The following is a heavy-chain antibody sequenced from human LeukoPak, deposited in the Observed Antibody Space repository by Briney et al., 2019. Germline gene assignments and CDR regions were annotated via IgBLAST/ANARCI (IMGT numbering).Heavy chain of an antibody. J-gene: IGHJ4*02. Sequence: SQTLSPTCTVSGGSISSGSYYWSWIRQPAGKGLEWIGRIYTSGSTNYNPSLKSRVTISVDTSKNQFSLKLSSVTAADTAVYYCARTKTQRGYSGYDSDYWGQGTLVTVSS. D-gene: IGHD5-12*01. CDR3: ARTKTQRGYSGYDSDY. CDR2: IYTSGST. V-gene: IGHV4-61*02. CDR1: GGSISSGSYY.